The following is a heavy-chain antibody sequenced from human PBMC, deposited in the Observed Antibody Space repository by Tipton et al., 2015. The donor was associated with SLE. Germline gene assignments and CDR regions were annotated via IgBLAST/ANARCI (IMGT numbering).Heavy chain of an antibody. CDR2: INHSGST. Sequence: TLSLTCAVNGGSLSGSLRGNDWSWIRQSPGKGLEWIGEINHSGSTNYNPSLKSRVTISVDTSKNQFSLKLSSVTAADTAVYYCAGVSRDAFEIWGQGTMVTVSS. CDR1: GGSLSGSLRGND. V-gene: IGHV4-34*01. J-gene: IGHJ3*02. D-gene: IGHD5/OR15-5a*01. CDR3: AGVSRDAFEI.